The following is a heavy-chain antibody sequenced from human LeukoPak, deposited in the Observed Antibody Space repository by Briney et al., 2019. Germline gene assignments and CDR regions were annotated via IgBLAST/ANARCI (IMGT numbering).Heavy chain of an antibody. Sequence: VASVKVSCKASGYTFTSYAMNWVRQAPGQGLEWMGWINTNTGNPTYAQGFTGRFVFSLDTSVGTAYLQISSLKAEDTAVYYCARSQGRRKQWLKDYFDYWGQGTLVTVPS. CDR2: INTNTGNP. CDR1: GYTFTSYA. CDR3: ARSQGRRKQWLKDYFDY. V-gene: IGHV7-4-1*02. J-gene: IGHJ4*02. D-gene: IGHD6-19*01.